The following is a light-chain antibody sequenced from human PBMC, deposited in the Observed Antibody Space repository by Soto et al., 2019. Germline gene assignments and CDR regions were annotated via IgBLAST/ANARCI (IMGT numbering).Light chain of an antibody. Sequence: QSALTQPPSASGSPGQSVTISCTGTSSDVGGYNYVSWYQQRPGKAPKLMIYEVTKRPSGVPDRFSGSKSGNTASLTVSGLQVEDESDYYCSSYAGNNNLVFGGGTKVTVL. CDR2: EVT. CDR3: SSYAGNNNLV. J-gene: IGLJ3*02. V-gene: IGLV2-8*01. CDR1: SSDVGGYNY.